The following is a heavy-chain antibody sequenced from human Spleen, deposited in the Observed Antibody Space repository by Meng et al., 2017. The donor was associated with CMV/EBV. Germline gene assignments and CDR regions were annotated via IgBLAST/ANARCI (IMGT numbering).Heavy chain of an antibody. Sequence: GESLKISSAASGFTFSNYWMNWVRQAPEKGLEWVAKIKTDGSEEYYEDSVQGRFTISRYNAKNSLYLQMNNLRPEDTAVYYCARQYYEDKADYRHFDYWGQGTLVTVSS. CDR1: GFTFSNYW. CDR3: ARQYYEDKADYRHFDY. D-gene: IGHD3-3*01. J-gene: IGHJ4*02. V-gene: IGHV3-7*01. CDR2: IKTDGSEE.